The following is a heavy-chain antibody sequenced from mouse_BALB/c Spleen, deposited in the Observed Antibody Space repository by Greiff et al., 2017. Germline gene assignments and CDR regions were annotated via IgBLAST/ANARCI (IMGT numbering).Heavy chain of an antibody. D-gene: IGHD2-14*01. V-gene: IGHV5-6-5*01. CDR2: ISSGGST. CDR1: GFTFSSYA. Sequence: EVQRVESGGGLVKPGGSLKLSCAASGFTFSSYAMSWVRQTPEKRLEWVASISSGGSTYYPDSVKGRFTISRDNARNILYLQMSSLRSEDTAMYYCARGRGYDVDYAMDYWGQGTSVTVSS. CDR3: ARGRGYDVDYAMDY. J-gene: IGHJ4*01.